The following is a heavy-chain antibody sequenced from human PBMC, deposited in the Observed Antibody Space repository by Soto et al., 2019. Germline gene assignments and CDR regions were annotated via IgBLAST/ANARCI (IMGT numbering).Heavy chain of an antibody. CDR3: ARDQSWHDLVWWFDP. Sequence: SVKVSCKASGGTFSSYAISWVRQAPGQGLEWMGGIIPIFGTANYAQKFQGRVTITADESTSTAYMELSSLTSEDTAVYYCARDQSWHDLVWWFDPWGQGTLVTVS. V-gene: IGHV1-69*13. CDR1: GGTFSSYA. CDR2: IIPIFGTA. D-gene: IGHD1-1*01. J-gene: IGHJ5*02.